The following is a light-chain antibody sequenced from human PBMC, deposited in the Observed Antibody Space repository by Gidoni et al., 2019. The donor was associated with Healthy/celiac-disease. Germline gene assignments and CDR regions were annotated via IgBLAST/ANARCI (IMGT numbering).Light chain of an antibody. CDR2: LCS. Sequence: DIVMTKSPLSLTVTHGEPASISCRSSQSLLHSNGYNYLDWYLQKPGHSPQLLIYLCSNRAAGLPDRFSCSGSGTDFTLKISRVEAYDVGVYYGMQALQTPPFGPGPKVDIK. CDR1: QSLLHSNGYNY. J-gene: IGKJ3*01. CDR3: MQALQTPP. V-gene: IGKV2-28*01.